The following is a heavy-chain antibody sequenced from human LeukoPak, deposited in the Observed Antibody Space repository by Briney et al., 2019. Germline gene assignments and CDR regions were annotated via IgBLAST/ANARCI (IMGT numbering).Heavy chain of an antibody. Sequence: PSETLSLTCTVSGGSISSSSYYWGWIRQPPGKGLEWIGSIYYSGSTYYNTSLKSRVTISVDTSKNQFSLKLRSVTAADTAVYYCARHGSSVDYWGQGTLVTVPS. CDR1: GGSISSSSYY. CDR2: IYYSGST. J-gene: IGHJ4*02. CDR3: ARHGSSVDY. V-gene: IGHV4-39*01. D-gene: IGHD6-6*01.